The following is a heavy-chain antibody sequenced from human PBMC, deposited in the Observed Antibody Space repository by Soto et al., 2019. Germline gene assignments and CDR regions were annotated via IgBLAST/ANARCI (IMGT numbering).Heavy chain of an antibody. CDR3: ARGEAPGSYYKWYFQH. V-gene: IGHV1-69*01. J-gene: IGHJ1*01. CDR1: GGTFSSYA. CDR2: IIPIFGTA. Sequence: QVQLVQSGAEVKKPGSSVKVSCKASGGTFSSYAISWVRQAPGQGLEWMGGIIPIFGTASYAQKCQGRVTITADESTSTAYMELSSLRSEDTAVYYCARGEAPGSYYKWYFQHWGQGTLVTVSS. D-gene: IGHD3-10*01.